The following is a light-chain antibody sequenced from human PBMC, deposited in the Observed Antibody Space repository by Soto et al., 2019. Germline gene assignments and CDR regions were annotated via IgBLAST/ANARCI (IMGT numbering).Light chain of an antibody. Sequence: QSVLTQPACVSGSPGQSITISCTGTSSEDGGYNYVSWYQQHPGKAPKLMIYDVSNRPSGVSNRFSGSKSGNTASLTISGLQTEDEADYYCSSYTSSSTLVFGTGT. V-gene: IGLV2-14*01. CDR1: SSEDGGYNY. J-gene: IGLJ1*01. CDR3: SSYTSSSTLV. CDR2: DVS.